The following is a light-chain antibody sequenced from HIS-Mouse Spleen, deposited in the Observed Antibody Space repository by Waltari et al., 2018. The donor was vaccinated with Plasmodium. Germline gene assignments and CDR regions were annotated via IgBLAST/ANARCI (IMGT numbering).Light chain of an antibody. V-gene: IGLV2-23*01. CDR3: CSYAGSSTYV. J-gene: IGLJ1*01. CDR2: EGS. CDR1: SSDVGSYNL. Sequence: QSALTQPASVSGSPGQSITISCTGTSSDVGSYNLVSWYQQHPGKAPKLMIYEGSKRPSVVSKRFSGSKSGKTASLTISGLHAEDEADYYCCSYAGSSTYVFGTGTKVTVL.